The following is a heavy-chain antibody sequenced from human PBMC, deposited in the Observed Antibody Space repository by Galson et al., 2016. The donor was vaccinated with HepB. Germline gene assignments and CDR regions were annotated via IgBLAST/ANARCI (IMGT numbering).Heavy chain of an antibody. J-gene: IGHJ3*02. V-gene: IGHV3-33*08. Sequence: SLRLSCAASGFMFTNYAMTWVRQAPGKGLEWMAVIWYDGSHQYYGGSVKGRVTVSRDNSRNTLSLQISSLRAEDTAVYYCARQMNRQPFGFDIWGQGTRVTVSS. CDR2: IWYDGSHQ. D-gene: IGHD3-10*01. CDR3: ARQMNRQPFGFDI. CDR1: GFMFTNYA.